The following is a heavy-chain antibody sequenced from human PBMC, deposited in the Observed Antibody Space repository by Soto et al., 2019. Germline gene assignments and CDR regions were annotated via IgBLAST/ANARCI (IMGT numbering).Heavy chain of an antibody. J-gene: IGHJ6*02. CDR1: GGSISSSSYY. V-gene: IGHV4-39*07. D-gene: IGHD6-19*01. CDR3: ARDGGCSGWYPNYYYYGMDV. CDR2: IYYSGST. Sequence: SETLSLTCTVSGGSISSSSYYWGWIRQPPGKGLEWIGSIYYSGSTYYNPSLKSRVTISVDTSKNQFSLKLSSVTAADTAVYYCARDGGCSGWYPNYYYYGMDVWGQGTTVTVSS.